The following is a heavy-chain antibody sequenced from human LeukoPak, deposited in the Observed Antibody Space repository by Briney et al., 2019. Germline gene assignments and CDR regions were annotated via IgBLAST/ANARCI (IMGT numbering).Heavy chain of an antibody. D-gene: IGHD3-3*01. CDR2: IWYDGSNK. J-gene: IGHJ4*02. Sequence: PGGSLRLSCAASGFTFSSYGMHWVRQAPGKGLEWVAVIWYDGSNKYYADSVKGRFTISRDTSKNTLYLQMNSLRAEGTAVYFCARDWSTTEGFVWGQGTLVTVSS. CDR1: GFTFSSYG. CDR3: ARDWSTTEGFV. V-gene: IGHV3-33*01.